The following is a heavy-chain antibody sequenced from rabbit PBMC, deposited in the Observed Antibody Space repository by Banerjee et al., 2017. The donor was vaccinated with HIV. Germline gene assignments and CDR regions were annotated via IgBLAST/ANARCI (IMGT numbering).Heavy chain of an antibody. CDR1: GFSFSSSYW. Sequence: QSLEESGGGLVKPGASLTLTCTASGFSFSSSYWICWVRQAPGKGPEWIACIGVGGGSTYYASWAKGRFTISKTSSTTVTLQMTSLTAADTATYFCARSYGGNSDSSYYSLRGQGTLVTVS. D-gene: IGHD8-1*01. J-gene: IGHJ4*01. CDR3: ARSYGGNSDSSYYSL. V-gene: IGHV1S40*01. CDR2: IGVGGGST.